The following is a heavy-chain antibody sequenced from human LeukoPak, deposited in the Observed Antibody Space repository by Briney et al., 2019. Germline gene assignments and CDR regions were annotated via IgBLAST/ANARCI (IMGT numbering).Heavy chain of an antibody. D-gene: IGHD3-22*01. CDR1: GFTFSSYG. V-gene: IGHV3-30*18. J-gene: IGHJ5*02. CDR3: AKDLPYDGSGPNWFDP. Sequence: PGRSLRLSCAASGFTFSSYGMHWVRQAPVKGLEWVAVISYDGSNKYYADTVKGRFTISRDNSKNTLYLQMNSVRAEDTAVYYCAKDLPYDGSGPNWFDPWGQGTLVTVSS. CDR2: ISYDGSNK.